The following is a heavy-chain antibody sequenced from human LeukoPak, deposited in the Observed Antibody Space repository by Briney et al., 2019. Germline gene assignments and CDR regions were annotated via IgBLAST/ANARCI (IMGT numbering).Heavy chain of an antibody. CDR2: ISSSSSYI. D-gene: IGHD6-6*01. Sequence: GGSLRLSCAASGFTFSSYSMNWVRQAPGKGLEWVSSISSSSSYIYYADSVKGRFTISRDNAKNSLYLQMNSLRAEDTAVYYCARIYSSSSSRGAFDIWGQGTMVTVSS. CDR1: GFTFSSYS. CDR3: ARIYSSSSSRGAFDI. J-gene: IGHJ3*02. V-gene: IGHV3-21*01.